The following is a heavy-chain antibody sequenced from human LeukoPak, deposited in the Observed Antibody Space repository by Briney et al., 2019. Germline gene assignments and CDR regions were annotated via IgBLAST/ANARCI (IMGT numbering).Heavy chain of an antibody. CDR1: GDSITSSSYY. CDR2: IYYSGST. Sequence: PSETLSLTCTVSGDSITSSSYYWGWIRQPPGKGLERIGNIYYSGSTYYNPSLKSRVTISVDRSKNQFSLKLSSVTAADTAVYYCARGDTAMVNWFDPWGQGTLVTVSS. J-gene: IGHJ5*02. V-gene: IGHV4-39*07. CDR3: ARGDTAMVNWFDP. D-gene: IGHD5-18*01.